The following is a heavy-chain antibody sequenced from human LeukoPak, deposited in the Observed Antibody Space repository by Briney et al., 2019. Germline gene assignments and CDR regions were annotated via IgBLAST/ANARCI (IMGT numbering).Heavy chain of an antibody. CDR1: GGTFSSYA. CDR3: ARDRVTMVRGVIRDYYGMDV. V-gene: IGHV1-69*06. CDR2: IIPIFGTA. D-gene: IGHD3-10*01. J-gene: IGHJ6*04. Sequence: SVKVSCKASGGTFSSYAISWVRQAPGQGLEWMGGIIPIFGTANYAQKFQGRVTITADKSTSTAYMELSSLRSEDTAVYYCARDRVTMVRGVIRDYYGMDVWGKGTTVTVSS.